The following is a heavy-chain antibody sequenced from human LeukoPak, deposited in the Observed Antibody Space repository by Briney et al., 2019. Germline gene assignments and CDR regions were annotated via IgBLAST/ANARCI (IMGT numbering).Heavy chain of an antibody. D-gene: IGHD3-22*01. CDR1: GYTFTSYG. Sequence: GASVKVSCKASGYTFTSYGISWVRQAPGQGLEWMGWISAYNGNTNYAQKLQGRVTMTTDTPTSTAYMELRSLRSDDTAVYYCAREMYYDSSGLFGYWGQGTLVTVSS. CDR2: ISAYNGNT. V-gene: IGHV1-18*01. J-gene: IGHJ4*02. CDR3: AREMYYDSSGLFGY.